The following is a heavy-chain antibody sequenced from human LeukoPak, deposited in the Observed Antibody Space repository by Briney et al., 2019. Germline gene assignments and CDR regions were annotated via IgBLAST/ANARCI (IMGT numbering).Heavy chain of an antibody. CDR1: GGSISSSSYY. V-gene: IGHV4-39*07. D-gene: IGHD3-10*01. Sequence: SETLSLTCTVSGGSISSSSYYWGWIRQPPGKGLEWIGNTYYSGSTYYNPSLKSRVTISVDTSKNQFSLKLSSVTAADTAVYYCARVRMVRGVIITANYYMDVWGKGTTVTISS. J-gene: IGHJ6*03. CDR3: ARVRMVRGVIITANYYMDV. CDR2: TYYSGST.